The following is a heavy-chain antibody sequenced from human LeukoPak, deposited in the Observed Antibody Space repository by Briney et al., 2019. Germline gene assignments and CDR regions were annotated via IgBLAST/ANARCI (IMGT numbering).Heavy chain of an antibody. V-gene: IGHV3-48*01. CDR2: ISSSSSTI. D-gene: IGHD4-17*01. Sequence: GGSLRLSCAASGFIFSSYSMNWVCQAPGKGLEWVSYISSSSSTIYYADSVKGRFTISRDNAKNSLYLQMNSLRAEDTAVYYCARGGYGDYGRFDYWGQGTLVTVSS. CDR1: GFIFSSYS. J-gene: IGHJ4*02. CDR3: ARGGYGDYGRFDY.